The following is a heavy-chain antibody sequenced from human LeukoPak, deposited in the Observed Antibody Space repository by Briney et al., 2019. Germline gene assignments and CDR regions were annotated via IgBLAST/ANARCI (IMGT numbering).Heavy chain of an antibody. J-gene: IGHJ4*02. Sequence: PGGSLRLSCAASGFLFSRFWMSWVRQAPGKGLEWVAVISSDGNNKYNADSVKGRFTISRDNSKNTLYLQMDSLRAEDTAVYYCARGQVRSYFDYWGQGTLVTVSS. CDR1: GFLFSRFW. V-gene: IGHV3-30*03. CDR3: ARGQVRSYFDY. CDR2: ISSDGNNK. D-gene: IGHD4-17*01.